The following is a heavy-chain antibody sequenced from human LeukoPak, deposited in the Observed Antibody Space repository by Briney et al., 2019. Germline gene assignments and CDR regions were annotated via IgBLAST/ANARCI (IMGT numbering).Heavy chain of an antibody. Sequence: PSETLPLTCGVSGYSISSGYFWVWIRQPPGKGLEWIGSVYHTGATYYNPSLRSPVTISVDTSNNQFSLELNSVTAADTAVYYCARDLGLTISANWFDPWGQGTLVTVSS. V-gene: IGHV4-38-2*02. CDR2: VYHTGAT. J-gene: IGHJ5*02. CDR3: ARDLGLTISANWFDP. CDR1: GYSISSGYF. D-gene: IGHD3-9*01.